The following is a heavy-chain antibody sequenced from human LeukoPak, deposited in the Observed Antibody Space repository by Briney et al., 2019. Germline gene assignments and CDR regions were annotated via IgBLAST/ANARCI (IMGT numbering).Heavy chain of an antibody. CDR2: IYGGGKT. CDR3: GRDDAHVYNYGIQY. J-gene: IGHJ4*02. D-gene: IGHD5-24*01. Sequence: PGGSLRLSCAACASIVNSNYMSWVRQAPGKGLEWVSVIYGGGKTYYADSVKGRFTISRDNSKNTLYLQMNNVRAADTAVYFCGRDDAHVYNYGIQYWGLGTLVTVSS. V-gene: IGHV3-53*01. CDR1: ASIVNSNY.